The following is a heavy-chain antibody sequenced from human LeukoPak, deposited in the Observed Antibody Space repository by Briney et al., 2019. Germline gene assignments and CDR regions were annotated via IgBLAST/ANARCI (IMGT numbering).Heavy chain of an antibody. Sequence: PSETLSLTCTVSGGPISSGGYYWSWIRQHPGKGLEWIGYIYYSGSTYYNPSLKSRVTISVDTSKNQFSLKLSSVTAADTAVYYCARAGYSSGWYAFDIWGQGTMVTVSS. CDR3: ARAGYSSGWYAFDI. J-gene: IGHJ3*02. D-gene: IGHD6-19*01. V-gene: IGHV4-31*03. CDR2: IYYSGST. CDR1: GGPISSGGYY.